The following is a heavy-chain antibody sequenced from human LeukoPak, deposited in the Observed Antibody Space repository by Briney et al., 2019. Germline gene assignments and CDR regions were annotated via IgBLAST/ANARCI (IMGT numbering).Heavy chain of an antibody. V-gene: IGHV3-23*01. J-gene: IGHJ4*02. Sequence: SGGSLRLSCAASGFTFSSYAMSWVRQAPGKGLEWVSAISGSGGSTYYADSVKGRFTISRDNSKNTLYLQMNSLRAEDTAVYYCAGKPSIAAAGTVDYWGQGTLVTVSS. CDR2: ISGSGGST. D-gene: IGHD6-13*01. CDR3: AGKPSIAAAGTVDY. CDR1: GFTFSSYA.